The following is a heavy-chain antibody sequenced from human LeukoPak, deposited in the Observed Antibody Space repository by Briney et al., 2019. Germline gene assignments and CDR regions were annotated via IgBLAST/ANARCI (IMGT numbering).Heavy chain of an antibody. D-gene: IGHD3-22*01. J-gene: IGHJ6*03. CDR1: GFTFSNYW. V-gene: IGHV3-7*01. CDR3: AGEAPLRISSGYYYSPPLYYYYMDV. Sequence: GGSLRLSCVASGFTFSNYWMSWVRQAPGKGLEWVANVNQDGSEKYYVDSVKGRFTISRDNAKNSLYVQMNSLRAEDTAVYYCAGEAPLRISSGYYYSPPLYYYYMDVWGKGTTVTVSS. CDR2: VNQDGSEK.